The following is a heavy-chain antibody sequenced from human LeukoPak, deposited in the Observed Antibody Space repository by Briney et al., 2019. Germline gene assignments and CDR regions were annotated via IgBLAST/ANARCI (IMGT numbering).Heavy chain of an antibody. J-gene: IGHJ2*01. CDR1: GYTFTSYG. CDR2: ISAYNGNT. Sequence: ASVKVSCKASGYTFTSYGISWVRQAPGQGLEWMGWISAYNGNTNYAQKLQGRVTMTTDTSTSTAYMELRSLRSDDTAVYYCARAPWHGSGTWYFDLWGRGTLVTVSS. V-gene: IGHV1-18*01. D-gene: IGHD3-10*01. CDR3: ARAPWHGSGTWYFDL.